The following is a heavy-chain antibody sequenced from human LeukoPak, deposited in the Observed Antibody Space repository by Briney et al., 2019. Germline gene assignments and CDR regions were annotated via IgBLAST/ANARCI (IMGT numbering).Heavy chain of an antibody. CDR3: ARDSDMGA. Sequence: ASVKVSCKASGGXFSSYAISWVRQAPGQGLEWMGRIIPILGIANYAQKFQGRVTITADKSTSTAYVELSSLRSEDTAVYYCARDSDMGAWGQGTLVTVSS. J-gene: IGHJ4*02. CDR1: GGXFSSYA. V-gene: IGHV1-69*04. CDR2: IIPILGIA. D-gene: IGHD3-16*01.